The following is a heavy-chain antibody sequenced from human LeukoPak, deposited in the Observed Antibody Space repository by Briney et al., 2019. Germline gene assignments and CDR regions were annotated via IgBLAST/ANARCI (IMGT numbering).Heavy chain of an antibody. CDR1: GGSVSSGSYY. CDR2: IYYSGST. J-gene: IGHJ4*02. V-gene: IGHV4-61*01. Sequence: KPSETLSLTCTVSGGSVSSGSYYWSWIRQPPGKGLEWIGYIYYSGSTNYNPSLKSRVTISVDTSKNQFSLKLSSVTAADTAVYYCASRGLRDGYNRDWGQGTLVTVSS. CDR3: ASRGLRDGYNRD. D-gene: IGHD5-24*01.